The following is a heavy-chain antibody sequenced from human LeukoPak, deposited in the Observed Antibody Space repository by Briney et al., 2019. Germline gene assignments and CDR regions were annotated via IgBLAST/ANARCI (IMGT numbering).Heavy chain of an antibody. CDR2: INAGNGNT. CDR3: ARVPRLKDWFDP. D-gene: IGHD6-19*01. V-gene: IGHV1-3*01. J-gene: IGHJ5*02. CDR1: GYTFTSYA. Sequence: GASVKVSCKASGYTFTSYAMHWVRQAPGQRLEWMGWINAGNGNTKYSQKFQGRVTITRDTSASTAYMELSSLRSEDTAVYYCARVPRLKDWFDPWGQGTLVTVSS.